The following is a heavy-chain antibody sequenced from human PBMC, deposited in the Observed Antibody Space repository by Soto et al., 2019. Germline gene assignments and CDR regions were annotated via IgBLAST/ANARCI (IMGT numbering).Heavy chain of an antibody. D-gene: IGHD6-6*01. V-gene: IGHV3-30*09. J-gene: IGHJ6*02. Sequence: QVQLVESGGGVVQPGRSLRLSCAASGFTFSSYAMHWVRQAQGKGLEWVAVISDDGSNKYYADSVKGRFAISRDNSKNTRYLQMHSLRAEDTAVYYCARDPLLKYPYDYYFGMDVWGQGTTVTVSS. CDR2: ISDDGSNK. CDR1: GFTFSSYA. CDR3: ARDPLLKYPYDYYFGMDV.